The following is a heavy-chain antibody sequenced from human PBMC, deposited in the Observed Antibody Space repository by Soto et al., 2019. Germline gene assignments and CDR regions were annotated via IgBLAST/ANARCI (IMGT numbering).Heavy chain of an antibody. CDR3: VRGRYGSEIH. CDR2: VYSGGAT. J-gene: IGHJ4*02. CDR1: GFTVSSNY. Sequence: EVRLVESGGGLVQPGGSLRLSCAAFGFTVSSNYMTWVRLAPGKGLEWVSLVYSGGATHYAASVKGRFTISTHSSQNTLFLQMYSLRTEDTATYYCVRGRYGSEIHWGQGTKVTVSS. D-gene: IGHD3-10*01. V-gene: IGHV3-53*04.